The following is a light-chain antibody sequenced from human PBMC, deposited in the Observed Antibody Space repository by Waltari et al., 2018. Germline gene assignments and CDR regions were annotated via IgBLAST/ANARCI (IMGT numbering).Light chain of an antibody. CDR2: EVS. J-gene: IGLJ3*02. Sequence: QSALTQPASVSGSPGQSLTISCTGSSSDVGGFNYVSWYQQHPGKAPKLMIYEVSNRPSGVSHRFSGSKSGNTASLTISGLQAADEADYYCSSYTSASTWVFGGGTKLTVL. CDR3: SSYTSASTWV. V-gene: IGLV2-14*01. CDR1: SSDVGGFNY.